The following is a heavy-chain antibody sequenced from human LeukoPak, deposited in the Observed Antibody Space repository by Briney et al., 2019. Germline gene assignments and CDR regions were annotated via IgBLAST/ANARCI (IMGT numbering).Heavy chain of an antibody. D-gene: IGHD1-26*01. Sequence: GGSLRLSCAASGFTFSSYAMSWVRQAPGKGLEWVSTFSGSGGSTHYADSVKGRFTISRDNSKNTLYLQMNSLRAEDTAVYYCARTSGSYYGGYDYWGQGTLVTVSS. CDR2: FSGSGGST. CDR3: ARTSGSYYGGYDY. J-gene: IGHJ4*02. V-gene: IGHV3-23*01. CDR1: GFTFSSYA.